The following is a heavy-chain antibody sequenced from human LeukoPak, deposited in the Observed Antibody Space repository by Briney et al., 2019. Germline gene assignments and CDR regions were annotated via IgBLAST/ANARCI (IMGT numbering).Heavy chain of an antibody. V-gene: IGHV1-24*01. CDR2: FDPEDGET. Sequence: ASVKVSCKVSGYTLTELSMHWVRQAPGKGLEWMGGFDPEDGETIYAQKFQGRVTMTEDTSTDTAYMELNSLRSEDTAVYYCATVARNYDILTGYYRWGQGTLVTVSS. CDR1: GYTLTELS. D-gene: IGHD3-9*01. CDR3: ATVARNYDILTGYYR. J-gene: IGHJ4*02.